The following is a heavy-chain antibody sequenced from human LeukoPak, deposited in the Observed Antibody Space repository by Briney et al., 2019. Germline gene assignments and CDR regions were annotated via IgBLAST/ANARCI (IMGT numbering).Heavy chain of an antibody. CDR1: GGSISSYY. CDR2: IHYSGST. CDR3: ARDSSGWYLFDY. J-gene: IGHJ4*02. V-gene: IGHV4-59*01. D-gene: IGHD6-19*01. Sequence: SETLSLTCTVSGGSISSYYWSWIRQPPGKGLEWIGYIHYSGSTNYNPSLKSRVTISVDTSKNQFSLKLSSVTAADTAVYYCARDSSGWYLFDYWGQGTLVTVSS.